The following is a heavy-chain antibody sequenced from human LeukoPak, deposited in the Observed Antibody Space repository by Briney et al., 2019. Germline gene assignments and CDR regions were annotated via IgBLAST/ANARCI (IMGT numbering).Heavy chain of an antibody. V-gene: IGHV3-30*01. D-gene: IGHD3-22*01. Sequence: GGSLRLSCAASGFTFSSYAMHWVRQAPGKGLEWVAVISYYGSNKYYADSVKGRFTISRDNYKNTLYLQMNSLRAEDTAVYYCARDYYDFSMDVWGKGTTVTVSS. CDR2: ISYYGSNK. J-gene: IGHJ6*04. CDR3: ARDYYDFSMDV. CDR1: GFTFSSYA.